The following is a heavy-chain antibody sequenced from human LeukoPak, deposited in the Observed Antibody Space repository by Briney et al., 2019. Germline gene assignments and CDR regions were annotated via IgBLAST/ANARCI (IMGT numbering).Heavy chain of an antibody. CDR2: INPSGGST. J-gene: IGHJ6*03. CDR1: GGTFSSYA. V-gene: IGHV1-46*01. CDR3: ARGDGWNYGDYYYYMDV. Sequence: ASVKVSCKASGGTFSSYAISWVRQAPGQGLEWMGIINPSGGSTSYAQKFQGRVTMTRDTSTSTVYMELSSLRSEDTAVYYCARGDGWNYGDYYYYMDVWGKGTTVTVSS. D-gene: IGHD1-7*01.